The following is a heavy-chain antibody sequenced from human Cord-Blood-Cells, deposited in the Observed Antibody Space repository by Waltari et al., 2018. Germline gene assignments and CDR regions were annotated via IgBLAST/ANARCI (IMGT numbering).Heavy chain of an antibody. V-gene: IGHV4-30-4*08. D-gene: IGHD3-10*01. CDR2: IYYSGST. Sequence: SQTLSLTCTVSGGSISSGDYYWSWIRQPPGKGLEWIGYIYYSGSTYYNPSLKSRVTISVDTSKNQFSLKLSSVTAADTAVYYCARAQVRWYYGMDVWGQGTTVTVSS. J-gene: IGHJ6*02. CDR3: ARAQVRWYYGMDV. CDR1: GGSISSGDYY.